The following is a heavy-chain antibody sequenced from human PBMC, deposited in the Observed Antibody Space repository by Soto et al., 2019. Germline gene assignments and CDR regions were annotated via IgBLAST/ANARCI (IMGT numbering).Heavy chain of an antibody. CDR2: IYPADSDV. J-gene: IGHJ4*02. Sequence: GESLKISCQGSGYSFASYWIGWVRQMPGKGLEWMGIIYPADSDVKYSPSFQGQVTISADTSINTAYLQWTSLKASDTAIYYCARHGLWQGWNYGSDYWGQGTLVTVSS. CDR3: ARHGLWQGWNYGSDY. V-gene: IGHV5-51*01. CDR1: GYSFASYW. D-gene: IGHD1-7*01.